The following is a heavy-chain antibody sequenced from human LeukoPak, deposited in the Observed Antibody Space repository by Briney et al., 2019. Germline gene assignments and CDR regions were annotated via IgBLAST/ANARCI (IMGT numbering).Heavy chain of an antibody. CDR2: INPNSGGT. D-gene: IGHD3-3*01. V-gene: IGHV1-2*06. J-gene: IGHJ5*02. CDR1: GYTFTGYY. CDR3: ARSLHHITIFGVVITATFDP. Sequence: ASVKVSCKASGYTFTGYYMHWVRQAPGQGLEWMGRINPNSGGTNYAQKFQGRVTMTRDTSISTAYMELSSLRSEDTAVYYCARSLHHITIFGVVITATFDPWGREPWSPSPQ.